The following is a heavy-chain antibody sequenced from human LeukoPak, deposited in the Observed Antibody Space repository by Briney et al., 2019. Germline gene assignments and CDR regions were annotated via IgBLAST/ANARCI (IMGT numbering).Heavy chain of an antibody. CDR1: GGSISSSSYY. J-gene: IGHJ6*02. V-gene: IGHV4-39*07. D-gene: IGHD6-13*01. Sequence: TSETLSLTCTVSGGSISSSSYYWGWIRQPPGKGLEWIGSIYYSGSTYYNPSLKSRVTISVDTSKNQFSLKLSSVTAADTAVYYCARAPKYSSSWGNQYYYYGMDVWGQGTTVTVSS. CDR3: ARAPKYSSSWGNQYYYYGMDV. CDR2: IYYSGST.